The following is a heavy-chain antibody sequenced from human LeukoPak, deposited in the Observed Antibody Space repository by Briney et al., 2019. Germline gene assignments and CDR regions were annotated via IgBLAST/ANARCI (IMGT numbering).Heavy chain of an antibody. J-gene: IGHJ4*02. CDR1: GFTVSSNY. CDR3: ARVTAAKGFAYYY. V-gene: IGHV3-66*01. D-gene: IGHD2-2*01. CDR2: IYSGGST. Sequence: GGSPRLSCAASGFTVSSNYMSWVRQAPGKGLEWVSVIYSGGSTYYADSVKGRFTISRDNSKNTLYLQMNSLRAEDTAVYYCARVTAAKGFAYYYWGQGTLVTVSS.